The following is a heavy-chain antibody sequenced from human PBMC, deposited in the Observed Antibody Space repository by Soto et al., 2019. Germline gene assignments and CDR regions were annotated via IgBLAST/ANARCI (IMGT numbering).Heavy chain of an antibody. J-gene: IGHJ6*01. Sequence: GGSLRLSCVASEFTFNTYNMVWIRQAPGKGLEWVAIIWYDGTNKYYGDSVRGRFTISRDNSKNTVYLQMNSLRAEDTAVYYCARDRLEWLLKSVGMDVWGQGPTVTVSS. D-gene: IGHD3-3*01. V-gene: IGHV3-33*01. CDR1: EFTFNTYN. CDR2: IWYDGTNK. CDR3: ARDRLEWLLKSVGMDV.